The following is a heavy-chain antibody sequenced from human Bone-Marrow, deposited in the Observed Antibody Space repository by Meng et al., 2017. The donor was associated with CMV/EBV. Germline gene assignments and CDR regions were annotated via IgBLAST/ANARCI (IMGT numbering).Heavy chain of an antibody. CDR1: GGSFSGYY. D-gene: IGHD4-23*01. J-gene: IGHJ4*02. Sequence: GSLRLTCAVYGGSFSGYYWSWIRQPPGKGLEWIGEINHSGSTNYNPSLKSRVTISVDTSKNQFSLKLSSVTAADTAVYYCARAGGRVDYWGQGTLFTVSS. V-gene: IGHV4-34*01. CDR2: INHSGST. CDR3: ARAGGRVDY.